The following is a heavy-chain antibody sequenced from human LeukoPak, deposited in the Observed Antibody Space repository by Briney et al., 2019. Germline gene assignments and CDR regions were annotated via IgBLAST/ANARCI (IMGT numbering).Heavy chain of an antibody. V-gene: IGHV3-30*01. CDR3: ARQGDSLNYHYNYLDV. CDR1: GFTLSRYV. Sequence: GGSLRLSCEASGFTLSRYVMHWVRQAPGKGLEWVALITKDGSDKYYVESVKGRFTISRDTSKNTLFLQMNSLRGEDSGVYFCARQGDSLNYHYNYLDVWGNGTTVTVSS. J-gene: IGHJ6*03. CDR2: ITKDGSDK.